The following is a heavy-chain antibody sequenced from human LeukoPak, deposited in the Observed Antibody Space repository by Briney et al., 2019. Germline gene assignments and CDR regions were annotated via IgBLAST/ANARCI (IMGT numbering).Heavy chain of an antibody. CDR3: ARAGNRPITMIVVVTRSFDY. Sequence: SETLSLTCAVYGGSFSGYYWSWIRQPPGKGLEWIGEINHSGSTNYNPSLKSRVTISVDTSKNQFSLKLSSVTAADTAVYYCARAGNRPITMIVVVTRSFDYWGQGTLVTVSS. J-gene: IGHJ4*02. V-gene: IGHV4-34*01. D-gene: IGHD3-22*01. CDR2: INHSGST. CDR1: GGSFSGYY.